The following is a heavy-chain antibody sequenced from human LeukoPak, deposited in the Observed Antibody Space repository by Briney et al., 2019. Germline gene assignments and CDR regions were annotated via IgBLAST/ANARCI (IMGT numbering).Heavy chain of an antibody. V-gene: IGHV3-23*01. Sequence: GGSLRLSCAASGFTFSSYAMSWVRQAPGKGLEWVSAISDSGGDTYYADSVKGRFTISRDNSKNTLYLQMNSLRAEDTAVYYCARAGSSGYSYGLLFDYWGQGTLVTVSS. J-gene: IGHJ4*02. CDR1: GFTFSSYA. CDR3: ARAGSSGYSYGLLFDY. D-gene: IGHD5-18*01. CDR2: ISDSGGDT.